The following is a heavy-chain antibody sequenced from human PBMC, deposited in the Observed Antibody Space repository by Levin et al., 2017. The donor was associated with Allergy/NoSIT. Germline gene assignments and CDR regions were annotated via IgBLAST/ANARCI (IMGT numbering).Heavy chain of an antibody. D-gene: IGHD1-1*01. V-gene: IGHV4-34*01. CDR3: HDIAHGN. Sequence: SETLSLTCAVYGGSFSAYYWSWIRQPPGKGLEWIGEINHSGTNYNPSLKSRVTISVDTSKNQFSLKLSSVTAADTAVYYCHDIAHGNWGQGTLVTVSS. J-gene: IGHJ4*02. CDR2: INHSGT. CDR1: GGSFSAYY.